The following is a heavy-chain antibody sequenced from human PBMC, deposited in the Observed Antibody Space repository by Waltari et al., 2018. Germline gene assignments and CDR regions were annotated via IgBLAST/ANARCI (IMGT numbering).Heavy chain of an antibody. CDR3: ARDSTHYSNNVYYHHYFDY. J-gene: IGHJ4*02. V-gene: IGHV1-18*01. CDR2: VSGYDGST. CDR1: GYKFSSYG. Sequence: QVQMVQSGPEVQKPGASVKVSCKASGYKFSSYGYSWVRQSPGQGFEWLGWVSGYDGSTNYAEKFQGRITMTTEGSSSTVYMALRSLTSDDTAVYYCARDSTHYSNNVYYHHYFDYWGQGTLVTVSS. D-gene: IGHD4-4*01.